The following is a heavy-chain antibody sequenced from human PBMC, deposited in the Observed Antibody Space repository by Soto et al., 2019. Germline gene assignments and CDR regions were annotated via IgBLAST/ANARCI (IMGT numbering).Heavy chain of an antibody. J-gene: IGHJ4*02. CDR2: INHSGST. CDR1: GGSFSGYY. Sequence: SETLSLTCAVYGGSFSGYYWSWIRQPPGKGLEWIGEINHSGSTNYNPSLKSRVTISVDTSKNQFSLKLSSVTAADTAVYYCAINLWFGEYKPEFDYWGQGTLVTVSS. D-gene: IGHD3-10*01. CDR3: AINLWFGEYKPEFDY. V-gene: IGHV4-34*01.